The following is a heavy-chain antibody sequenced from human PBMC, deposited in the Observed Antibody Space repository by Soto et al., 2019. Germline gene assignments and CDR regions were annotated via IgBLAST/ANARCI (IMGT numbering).Heavy chain of an antibody. CDR3: ARDRSEFTSFDY. J-gene: IGHJ4*02. CDR2: IWYDGSNK. CDR1: GFTFSSYG. Sequence: GGSLRLSCAASGFTFSSYGMHWVRQAPGKGLEWVAVIWYDGSNKYYADSVKGRFTISRDNSKNTLYLQMNSLRAEDTAVYYCARDRSEFTSFDYWGQGTLVTVSS. V-gene: IGHV3-33*01.